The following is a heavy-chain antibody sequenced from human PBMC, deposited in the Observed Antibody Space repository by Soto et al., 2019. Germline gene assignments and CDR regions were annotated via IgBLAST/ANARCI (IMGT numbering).Heavy chain of an antibody. Sequence: GGSLRLSXSASGFTFSSYAMHWVRQAPGKGLEYVSAISSNGGSTYYADSVKGRFTISRDNSKNTLYLQMSSLRAEDTAVYYCVKDEDVVVTAIFDYWGQGTLVTVSS. CDR2: ISSNGGST. D-gene: IGHD2-21*02. CDR3: VKDEDVVVTAIFDY. J-gene: IGHJ4*02. V-gene: IGHV3-64D*06. CDR1: GFTFSSYA.